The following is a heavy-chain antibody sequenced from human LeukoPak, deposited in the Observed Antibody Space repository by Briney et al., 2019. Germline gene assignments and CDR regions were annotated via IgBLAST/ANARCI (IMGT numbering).Heavy chain of an antibody. CDR2: IRYDGSNK. CDR3: ASETNCSGGSCYQT. V-gene: IGHV3-33*01. Sequence: GGSLRLSCAASGFTFSSYGMHWVRQAPGKGLEWVAVIRYDGSNKYYADSVKGRFTISRDNSKNTLYLQMNSLRAEDTAVYYCASETNCSGGSCYQTWGQGTLVTVSS. CDR1: GFTFSSYG. D-gene: IGHD2-15*01. J-gene: IGHJ5*02.